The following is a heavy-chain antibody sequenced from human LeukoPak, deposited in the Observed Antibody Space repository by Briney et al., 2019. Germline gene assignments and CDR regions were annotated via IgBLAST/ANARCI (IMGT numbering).Heavy chain of an antibody. D-gene: IGHD4-23*01. V-gene: IGHV1-69*13. Sequence: SVKVSCKASGGTFSSYAISWVRQAPGQGLEWMGGIIPIFGTANYAQKLQGRVTITADESTSTAYMELSSLRSEDTAVYYCALLATTVVTRFDYWGQGTLVTVSS. J-gene: IGHJ4*02. CDR3: ALLATTVVTRFDY. CDR1: GGTFSSYA. CDR2: IIPIFGTA.